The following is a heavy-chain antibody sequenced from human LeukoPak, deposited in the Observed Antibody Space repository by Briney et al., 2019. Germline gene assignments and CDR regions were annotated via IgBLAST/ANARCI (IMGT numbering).Heavy chain of an antibody. J-gene: IGHJ4*02. D-gene: IGHD3-3*01. CDR2: ISAYNGNT. CDR3: ARDLAGTIFGVVTPQY. V-gene: IGHV1-18*01. Sequence: ASVKVSCKASGYTFTSYGISWVRQAPGQGLEWMGWISAYNGNTNYAQKLQGRVTMTRDTSISTAYMGLSRLRSDDTAVYYCARDLAGTIFGVVTPQYWGQGTLVTVSS. CDR1: GYTFTSYG.